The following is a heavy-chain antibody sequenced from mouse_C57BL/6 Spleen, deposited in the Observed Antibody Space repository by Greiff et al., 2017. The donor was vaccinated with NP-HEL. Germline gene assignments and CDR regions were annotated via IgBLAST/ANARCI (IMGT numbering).Heavy chain of an antibody. CDR1: GYAFSSSW. D-gene: IGHD2-3*01. J-gene: IGHJ2*01. Sequence: QVQLQQSGPELVKPGASVKISCKASGYAFSSSWMNWVKQRPGKGLEWIGRIYPGDGDTNYNGKFKGKATLTADKSSSTAYMQLSSLTSEDSAVYFCASYDVYYNYWGQGTTLTVSS. CDR2: IYPGDGDT. CDR3: ASYDVYYNY. V-gene: IGHV1-82*01.